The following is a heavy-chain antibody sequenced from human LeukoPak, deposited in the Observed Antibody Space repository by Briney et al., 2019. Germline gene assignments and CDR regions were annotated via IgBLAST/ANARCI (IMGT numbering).Heavy chain of an antibody. Sequence: GGSLRLSCAASGFPVSSNYMSWVRQAPGKGLEWVSVIYSGGSTYYADSVKGRFTISRDNSKNTLYLQMSSLRAEDTAVYYCARVVATTLDYWGQGTLVTVSS. CDR3: ARVVATTLDY. V-gene: IGHV3-66*01. D-gene: IGHD5-12*01. J-gene: IGHJ4*02. CDR2: IYSGGST. CDR1: GFPVSSNY.